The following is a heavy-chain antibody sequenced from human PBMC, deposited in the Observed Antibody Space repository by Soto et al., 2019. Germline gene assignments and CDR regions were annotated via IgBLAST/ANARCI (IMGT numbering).Heavy chain of an antibody. CDR1: GFTFSSYA. D-gene: IGHD6-13*01. CDR2: ISYDGSNK. V-gene: IGHV3-30-3*01. J-gene: IGHJ4*02. Sequence: GGSLRLSCAASGFTFSSYAMHWVRQAPGKGLEWVAVISYDGSNKYYADSVKGRFTISRDNSRNTLYLQMNSLRAEDTAVYYCARVDVTRHGTFDYWGQGTLVTVSS. CDR3: ARVDVTRHGTFDY.